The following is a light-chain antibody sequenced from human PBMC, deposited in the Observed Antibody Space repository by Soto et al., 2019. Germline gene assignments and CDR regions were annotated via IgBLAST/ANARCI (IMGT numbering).Light chain of an antibody. CDR3: QQYDSYSWT. V-gene: IGKV1-39*01. CDR2: AAS. Sequence: DIQMTQSPSSLSASVGDRVTITCRASQSISSYLNWYQQKPGKAPKLLIYAASSLQSGVPSRFSGSGSGTEFTLTISSLQTDDFATYYCQQYDSYSWTFGQGTKVAIK. CDR1: QSISSY. J-gene: IGKJ1*01.